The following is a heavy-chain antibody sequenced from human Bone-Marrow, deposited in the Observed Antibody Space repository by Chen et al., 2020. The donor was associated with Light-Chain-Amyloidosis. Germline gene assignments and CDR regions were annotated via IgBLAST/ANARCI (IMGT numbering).Heavy chain of an antibody. CDR2: ISGSGGGT. CDR3: AKDRWDYYDSSGYYGYFDY. D-gene: IGHD3-22*01. J-gene: IGHJ4*02. V-gene: IGHV3-23*01. CDR1: GFTFSSYA. Sequence: EVQLLESGGGLVQPGGYLRLSCAAPGFTFSSYAMNWVRQAPGKWLEWVSAISGSGGGTYYADSVKGRFTSSRDNSKNTLYLQINSLRAEDTAVYYCAKDRWDYYDSSGYYGYFDYWGQGTLVTVSS.